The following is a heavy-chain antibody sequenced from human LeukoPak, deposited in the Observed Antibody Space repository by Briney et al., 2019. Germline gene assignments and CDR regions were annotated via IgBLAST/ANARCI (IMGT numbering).Heavy chain of an antibody. CDR1: GFTFSSYA. J-gene: IGHJ5*02. CDR2: ISGSGGST. CDR3: AKGNNWHIVVVPAVQYNWFDP. V-gene: IGHV3-23*01. D-gene: IGHD2-2*01. Sequence: PGGSLRLSCAASGFTFSSYAMSWVRQAPGKGLEWVSAISGSGGSTYYADSVKGRFTISRDNSKNTLYLQMNSLRAEDTAVYYCAKGNNWHIVVVPAVQYNWFDPWGQGTLVTVSS.